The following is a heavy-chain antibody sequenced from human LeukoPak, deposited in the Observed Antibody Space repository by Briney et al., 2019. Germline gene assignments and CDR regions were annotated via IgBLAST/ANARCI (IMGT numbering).Heavy chain of an antibody. J-gene: IGHJ4*02. Sequence: PGGSLRLSCAASGFDFTTQSMNWVRQAPGKGLEWVANIKQDGSEKYYVDSVKGRFTISRDNAKNSLYLQMNSLRAEDTAVYYCAREAAAAFDYWGQGTLVTVSS. D-gene: IGHD6-13*01. CDR1: GFDFTTQS. CDR2: IKQDGSEK. V-gene: IGHV3-7*01. CDR3: AREAAAAFDY.